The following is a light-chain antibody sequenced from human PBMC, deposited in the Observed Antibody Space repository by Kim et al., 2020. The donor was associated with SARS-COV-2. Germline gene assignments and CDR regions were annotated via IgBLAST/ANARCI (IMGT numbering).Light chain of an antibody. J-gene: IGLJ2*01. CDR1: SGSIASTY. V-gene: IGLV6-57*03. Sequence: PGKTVTISCTRSSGSIASTYVQWYQQRPGSAPPTVIYEDNQRPSGVPARFSGSIDSSSNSASLTISGLKTEDEADYYCQSYDSSNPFGGGTQLTVL. CDR2: EDN. CDR3: QSYDSSNP.